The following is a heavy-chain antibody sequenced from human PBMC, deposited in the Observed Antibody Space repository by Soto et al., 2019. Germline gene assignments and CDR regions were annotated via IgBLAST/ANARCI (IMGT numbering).Heavy chain of an antibody. CDR1: GGSMSSYY. V-gene: IGHV4-59*01. J-gene: IGHJ2*01. Sequence: QVQLQESGPGLVTPLETLSLTCTVSGGSMSSYYWSWIRQPPGKGLELTGYISYSGTTNYNPSLQSRISMSLDTSNNQFSLNLRSMTAADTAVYYCARAANPGYDFWSGHYTSWFFELWGRGTLVTVSS. D-gene: IGHD3-3*01. CDR2: ISYSGTT. CDR3: ARAANPGYDFWSGHYTSWFFEL.